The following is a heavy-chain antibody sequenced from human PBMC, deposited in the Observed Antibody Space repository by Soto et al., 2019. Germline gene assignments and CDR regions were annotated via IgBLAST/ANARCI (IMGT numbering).Heavy chain of an antibody. J-gene: IGHJ6*02. V-gene: IGHV3-23*01. Sequence: GGSLRLSCAASGFTVGSHAMSWVRQAPGKGLEWASSISGSGDGTYYGDSVKGRFTISRGSSSSTLYLQMDNLRGEDTAVYFCTRSRRSILMVYGFGGMDVWGQGTTVTVSS. D-gene: IGHD2-8*01. CDR2: ISGSGDGT. CDR3: TRSRRSILMVYGFGGMDV. CDR1: GFTVGSHA.